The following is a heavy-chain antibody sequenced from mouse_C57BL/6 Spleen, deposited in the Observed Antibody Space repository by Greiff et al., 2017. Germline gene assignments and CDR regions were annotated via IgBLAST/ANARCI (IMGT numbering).Heavy chain of an antibody. CDR2: INPNNGGT. Sequence: EVKVVESGPELVKPGASVKMSCKASGYTFTDYNMHWVKQSHGKSLEWIGYINPNNGGTSYNQKFKGKATLTVNKSSSTAYMELRSLTSEDSAVYYCAREKRDYYGSSPFAYWGQGTLVTVSA. D-gene: IGHD1-1*01. CDR3: AREKRDYYGSSPFAY. J-gene: IGHJ3*01. V-gene: IGHV1-22*01. CDR1: GYTFTDYN.